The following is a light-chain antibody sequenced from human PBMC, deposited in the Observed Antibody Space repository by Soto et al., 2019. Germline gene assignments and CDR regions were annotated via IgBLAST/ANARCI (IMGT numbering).Light chain of an antibody. CDR3: QVWDSSSDHVL. CDR2: HDS. Sequence: SYELTQPPSMSVAPGKTARITCGGNNIGGKSVHWYQQRPGQAPVVVIYHDSDRPSGIPERLAGSNSGNTATLTISRVEAGDEADYYCQVWDSSSDHVLFGGGTKLTVL. V-gene: IGLV3-21*04. CDR1: NIGGKS. J-gene: IGLJ2*01.